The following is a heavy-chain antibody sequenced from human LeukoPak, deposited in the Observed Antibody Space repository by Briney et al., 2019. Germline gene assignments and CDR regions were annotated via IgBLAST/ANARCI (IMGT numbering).Heavy chain of an antibody. Sequence: SETLSLTCTVSGGSISSYYWSWIRQPPGKGLEWIGYIYYSGSTNYNPSLKSRVTISVDTSKNRFSLKLSSVTAADTAVYYCARGVLRYYYFDYWGQGTLVTVSS. CDR2: IYYSGST. V-gene: IGHV4-59*01. CDR1: GGSISSYY. J-gene: IGHJ4*02. D-gene: IGHD3-9*01. CDR3: ARGVLRYYYFDY.